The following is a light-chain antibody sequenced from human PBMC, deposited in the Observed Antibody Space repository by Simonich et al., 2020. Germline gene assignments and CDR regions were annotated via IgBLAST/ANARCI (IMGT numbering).Light chain of an antibody. CDR2: AAS. Sequence: DIQLTQSPSFLSASVGDRVTITCRASQGISSYLAGYQQKTGKAPKLLIYAASTLQSGVPSRFSGSGSGTEFTLTISSLQPEDFATYYCQQLNSYPLTFGGGTKVEIK. V-gene: IGKV1-9*01. J-gene: IGKJ4*01. CDR1: QGISSY. CDR3: QQLNSYPLT.